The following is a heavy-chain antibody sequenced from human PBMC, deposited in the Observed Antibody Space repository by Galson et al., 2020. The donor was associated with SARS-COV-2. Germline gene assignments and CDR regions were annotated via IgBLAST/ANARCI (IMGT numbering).Heavy chain of an antibody. D-gene: IGHD3-10*01. CDR2: IYHTGDI. CDR3: AKVGGLASGIYPV. V-gene: IGHV4-4*02. J-gene: IGHJ3*01. CDR1: GGSINSIHW. Sequence: SETLSLTCAVSGGSINSIHWWSWIRQAPGKVLQWLGEIYHTGDIHYDPSLESRVTISVDLSKNQFSLKLDSVTAADTGTYYCAKVGGLASGIYPVWGQGTTVTISS.